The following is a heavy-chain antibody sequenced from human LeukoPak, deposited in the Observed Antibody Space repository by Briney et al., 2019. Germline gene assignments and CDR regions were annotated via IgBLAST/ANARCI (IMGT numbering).Heavy chain of an antibody. V-gene: IGHV3-23*01. CDR2: ISGSGGKI. J-gene: IGHJ4*02. D-gene: IGHD2-21*02. Sequence: GGSLRLSCAASGFTFSSYAMSWVRQAPGKGLEWVSAISGSGGKIYYADSVKGRFTISRDNSKNTLYLQMNSLRAEDTAVYYCARGDLVVTLEGPIDYWGQGTLVTVSS. CDR3: ARGDLVVTLEGPIDY. CDR1: GFTFSSYA.